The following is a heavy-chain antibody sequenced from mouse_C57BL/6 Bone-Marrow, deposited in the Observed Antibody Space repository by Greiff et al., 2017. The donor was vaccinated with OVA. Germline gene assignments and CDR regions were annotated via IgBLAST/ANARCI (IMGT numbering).Heavy chain of an antibody. CDR1: GFNIKNTY. J-gene: IGHJ4*01. Sequence: EVKLQESVAELVRPGASVKLSCTASGFNIKNTYMHWVKQRPEQGLEWIGRIDPANGNTKYAPKFQGKATITADTSSNTAYLQLSSLTSEDTAIYYCAMGFITTVVATDYAMDYWGQGTSVTVSS. CDR3: AMGFITTVVATDYAMDY. CDR2: IDPANGNT. D-gene: IGHD1-1*01. V-gene: IGHV14-3*01.